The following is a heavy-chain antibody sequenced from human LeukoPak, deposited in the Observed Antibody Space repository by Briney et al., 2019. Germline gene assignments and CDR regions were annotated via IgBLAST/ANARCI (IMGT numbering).Heavy chain of an antibody. J-gene: IGHJ4*02. Sequence: ASVKVSCKASGYTFTSYDINWVRQATGQGLEWMGWMNPNSGNTGYAQKFQGRVTMTRNTSISTAYMELSSLRSEDTAVYSCAVGYCSGGSCSVVKYWGQGTLVTVSS. D-gene: IGHD2-15*01. CDR3: AVGYCSGGSCSVVKY. CDR1: GYTFTSYD. V-gene: IGHV1-8*01. CDR2: MNPNSGNT.